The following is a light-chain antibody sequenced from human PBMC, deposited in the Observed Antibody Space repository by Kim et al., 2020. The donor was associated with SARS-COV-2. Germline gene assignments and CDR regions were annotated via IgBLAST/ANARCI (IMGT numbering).Light chain of an antibody. Sequence: EIVMTQSPDTLSVSPGERATLSCRASQSVRNNLAWYQQRPGQAPRLLIHSASTRATGIPVRFTGSGSGTEFTLTISNLQSEDFAIYYCQQYNEWPPWTFGQGTKLEI. CDR3: QQYNEWPPWT. V-gene: IGKV3-15*01. CDR2: SAS. J-gene: IGKJ1*01. CDR1: QSVRNN.